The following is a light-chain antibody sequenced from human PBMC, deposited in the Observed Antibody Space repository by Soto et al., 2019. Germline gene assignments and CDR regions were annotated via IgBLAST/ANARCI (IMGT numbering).Light chain of an antibody. CDR1: STDVGGYNY. V-gene: IGLV2-14*01. J-gene: IGLJ2*01. CDR3: SSYTSSSTVV. Sequence: QSALTQPASGSGSPGQSITISCTGTSTDVGGYNYVSCYQQHPGKAPKLMIYDVSNRPSGVSNRFSGSKSGNTASLTISGLQAEDEADYYCSSYTSSSTVVFGGGTKLTVL. CDR2: DVS.